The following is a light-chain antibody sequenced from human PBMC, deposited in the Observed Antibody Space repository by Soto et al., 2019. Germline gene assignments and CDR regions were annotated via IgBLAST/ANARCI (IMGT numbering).Light chain of an antibody. CDR2: AAS. Sequence: EIVLTHSPGTLSFSPLERATLSFSSSQSVSSSHLAWYQHKPGQAPRLLIYAASSRATGSPDRFSGGGSGTNFTLTISSLQSEDFAVYYCQKYNNWPRKFGQGTKVDIK. CDR3: QKYNNWPRK. J-gene: IGKJ1*01. V-gene: IGKV3-20*01. CDR1: QSVSSSH.